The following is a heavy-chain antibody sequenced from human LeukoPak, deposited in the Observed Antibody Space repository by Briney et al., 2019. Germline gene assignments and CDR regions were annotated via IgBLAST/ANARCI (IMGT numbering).Heavy chain of an antibody. CDR1: GFTFSNYA. V-gene: IGHV3-30-3*01. CDR3: ARALFGVVMSLRFDP. Sequence: GGSLRLSCAVSGFTFSNYAIHWVRQAPGKGLEWVAFISYDGIIKYYADSVKGRFTISRDNSQNTLDLQMNSLRAEDTAVYYCARALFGVVMSLRFDPWGQGTLVTVSS. D-gene: IGHD3-3*01. J-gene: IGHJ5*02. CDR2: ISYDGIIK.